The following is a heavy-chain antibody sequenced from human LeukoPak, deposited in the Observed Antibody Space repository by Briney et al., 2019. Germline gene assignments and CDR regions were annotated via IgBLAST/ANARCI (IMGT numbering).Heavy chain of an antibody. CDR2: IIPIFGTA. Sequence: SVNVSCKASGGTFSSYAISWVRQAPGQGLEWMGGIIPIFGTANYAQKFQGRVTITADESTSTAYMELSSLRSEDTAVYYCASGSAVAGPNPFDYWGQGTLVTVSS. D-gene: IGHD6-19*01. CDR3: ASGSAVAGPNPFDY. J-gene: IGHJ4*02. CDR1: GGTFSSYA. V-gene: IGHV1-69*13.